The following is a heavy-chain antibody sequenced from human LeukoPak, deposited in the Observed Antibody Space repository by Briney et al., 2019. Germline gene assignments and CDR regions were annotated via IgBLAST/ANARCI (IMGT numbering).Heavy chain of an antibody. CDR2: ISYDGSNK. CDR1: GSTFRSYG. D-gene: IGHD4-17*01. Sequence: GGSLRLSCAASGSTFRSYGMHWVRQAPGKGLEWVAVISYDGSNKYYADSVKGRFTISRDNSKNTLYLQMNSLRAEDRAVYYCAKSGYGDADYYYYMDVWGKGTTVTVSS. CDR3: AKSGYGDADYYYYMDV. V-gene: IGHV3-30*18. J-gene: IGHJ6*03.